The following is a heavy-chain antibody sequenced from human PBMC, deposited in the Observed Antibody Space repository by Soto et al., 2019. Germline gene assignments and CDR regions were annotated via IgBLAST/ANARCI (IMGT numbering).Heavy chain of an antibody. CDR1: GFTFSSYA. CDR2: ISGSGGST. CDR3: AKVRSRGNLYYYYGMDV. V-gene: IGHV3-23*01. J-gene: IGHJ6*02. Sequence: GGSLRLSCAASGFTFSSYAMSWVRQAPGKGLEWVSAISGSGGSTYYADSVKGRFTISRDNSKNTLYLQMNSLRAEDTAVYYCAKVRSRGNLYYYYGMDVWGQGNTVTVSS.